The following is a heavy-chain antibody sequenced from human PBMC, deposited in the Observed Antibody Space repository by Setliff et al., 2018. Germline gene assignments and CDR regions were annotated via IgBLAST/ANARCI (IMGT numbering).Heavy chain of an antibody. V-gene: IGHV4-4*07. CDR1: RGSINSHY. J-gene: IGHJ4*02. CDR2: IFGSGST. CDR3: ARDRGSNNSPEDFDY. D-gene: IGHD1-1*01. Sequence: PSETLSLTCTVSRGSINSHYWSWIRRPAGKGLEWIGRIFGSGSTNYNPSLKSRVTMSMDTSKNQFFLKVRSVTAADTAVYYCARDRGSNNSPEDFDYWGLGTLVTVSS.